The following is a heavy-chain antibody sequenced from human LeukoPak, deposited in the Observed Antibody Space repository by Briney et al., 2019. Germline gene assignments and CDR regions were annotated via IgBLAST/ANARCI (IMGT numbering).Heavy chain of an antibody. CDR3: AKDPHDSYYYYYYGMDV. V-gene: IGHV3-23*01. Sequence: GSLRLSCAASGFTFSSYAMSWVRQAPGKGLEWVSAISGSGGSTYYADSVKGRFTISRDNSKNTLYLQMNSLRAEDTAVYYCAKDPHDSYYYYYYGMDVWGQGTTVTVSS. J-gene: IGHJ6*02. D-gene: IGHD3-3*01. CDR2: ISGSGGST. CDR1: GFTFSSYA.